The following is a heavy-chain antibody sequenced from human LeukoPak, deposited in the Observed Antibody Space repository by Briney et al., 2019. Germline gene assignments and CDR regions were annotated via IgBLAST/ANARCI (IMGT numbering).Heavy chain of an antibody. D-gene: IGHD3-22*01. CDR1: GFTFSTFG. CDR2: MYDDGDYT. CDR3: ARIPYDINSYYHYWYFDL. V-gene: IGHV3-23*03. Sequence: GGSLRLSCAASGFTFSTFGMSWVRQAPGKGLEWVSVMYDDGDYTYYADSVKGRFTISRDNSKNTLYLQMNSLRAEDTAVYYCARIPYDINSYYHYWYFDLWGRGTLVTVSS. J-gene: IGHJ2*01.